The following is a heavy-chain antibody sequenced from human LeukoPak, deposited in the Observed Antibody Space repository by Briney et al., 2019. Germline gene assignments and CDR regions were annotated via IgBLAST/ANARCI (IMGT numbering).Heavy chain of an antibody. D-gene: IGHD3-3*01. V-gene: IGHV4-38-2*02. Sequence: SETLSLTCTVSDYSISSGFFWGWVRQSPGKGLEWIGNIYRTGSTNYHPSLKSRVTISVDASKNQFSLKLSSVTAADTAIYYCARGEDVSGYRTDCWGQGTLVTVSS. CDR2: IYRTGST. CDR1: DYSISSGFF. CDR3: ARGEDVSGYRTDC. J-gene: IGHJ4*02.